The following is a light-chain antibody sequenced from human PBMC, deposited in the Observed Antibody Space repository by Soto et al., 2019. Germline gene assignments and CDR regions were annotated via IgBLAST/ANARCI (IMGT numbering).Light chain of an antibody. Sequence: EIVLTQSPGTLSLSPGEGATLSFRASQSVSRNFVAWYQQQPDQAPRLLIYDASNRATGIPARFSGSGSGTDFTLTISSLEPEDFAVYYCQQYNNWPPEYTFGQGTRLEIK. CDR3: QQYNNWPPEYT. CDR1: QSVSRN. V-gene: IGKV3-11*01. J-gene: IGKJ5*01. CDR2: DAS.